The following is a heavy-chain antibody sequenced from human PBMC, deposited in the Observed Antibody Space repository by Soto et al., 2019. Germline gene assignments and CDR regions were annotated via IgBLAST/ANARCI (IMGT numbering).Heavy chain of an antibody. CDR3: ARDPLIGTTDYGLDV. CDR1: GFTFSTYW. Sequence: EVLLVESGGGLVQPGGSLRLSCAASGFTFSTYWMHWVRQPPGKGVVWVSRINNDGSNTAYTDSVKGRFTISRDNAQSTLYLQMNSLRAEDTAVYYCARDPLIGTTDYGLDVWGQGTTVSVSS. J-gene: IGHJ6*02. CDR2: INNDGSNT. V-gene: IGHV3-74*01. D-gene: IGHD1-7*01.